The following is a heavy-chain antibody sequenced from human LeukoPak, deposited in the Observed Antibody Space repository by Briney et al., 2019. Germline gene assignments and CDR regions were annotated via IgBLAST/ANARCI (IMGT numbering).Heavy chain of an antibody. D-gene: IGHD4-17*01. CDR3: AKDLTLTTVTNYFAY. CDR2: ISGSGGST. Sequence: GGSLRLSCAASGFTFSSYAMSWVRQAPGKGLEWVSAISGSGGSTYYADSVKGRFTISRDNSKNTLYLQMNSLRAEDTAVYYCAKDLTLTTVTNYFAYWGQGTLVTVSS. J-gene: IGHJ4*02. CDR1: GFTFSSYA. V-gene: IGHV3-23*01.